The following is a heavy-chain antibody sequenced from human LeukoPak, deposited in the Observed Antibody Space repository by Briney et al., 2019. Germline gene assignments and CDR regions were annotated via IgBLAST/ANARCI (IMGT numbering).Heavy chain of an antibody. V-gene: IGHV3-7*01. CDR1: GFTFTTYW. CDR3: ARDEYIHGDLTNFDS. CDR2: IKQDGTEK. D-gene: IGHD4-17*01. J-gene: IGHJ4*02. Sequence: PGESLRLSCAASGFTFTTYWMSWVRQAPGKGLEWVANIKQDGTEKYYVDSVKGRFTISRDNAKNSLYLQMNSLRAEDTAVYYCARDEYIHGDLTNFDSWGQGTLVIVSS.